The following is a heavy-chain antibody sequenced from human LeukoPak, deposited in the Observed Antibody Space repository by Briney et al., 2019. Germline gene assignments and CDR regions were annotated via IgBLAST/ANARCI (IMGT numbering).Heavy chain of an antibody. Sequence: PGGSLRLSCAASGFTFDDYAMHWVRQAPGKGLEWVSGISWSSGSIDYADSVKGRFTISRDNAENSLYLQMNSLRAEDTALYYCAKDALGFGYCRSTSCYAYFDYWGQGTLVTVSS. D-gene: IGHD2-2*01. V-gene: IGHV3-9*01. CDR3: AKDALGFGYCRSTSCYAYFDY. CDR1: GFTFDDYA. CDR2: ISWSSGSI. J-gene: IGHJ4*02.